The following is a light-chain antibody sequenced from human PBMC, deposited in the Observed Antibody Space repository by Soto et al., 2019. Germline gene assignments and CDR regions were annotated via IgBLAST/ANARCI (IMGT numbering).Light chain of an antibody. Sequence: DIQMTQSPSSLSASVGDRVTITCQASQDINKNLIWYQQKPGKAPKLLIYDACDLETGVPSRFSGSGSGTGFTFTISSLQPEDFATYYCQQYESLPLTFGQGTRLEIK. J-gene: IGKJ5*01. CDR2: DAC. V-gene: IGKV1-33*01. CDR3: QQYESLPLT. CDR1: QDINKN.